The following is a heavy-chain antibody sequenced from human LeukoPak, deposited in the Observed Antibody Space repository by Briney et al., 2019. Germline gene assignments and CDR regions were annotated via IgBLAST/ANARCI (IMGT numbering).Heavy chain of an antibody. D-gene: IGHD6-6*01. Sequence: PSETLSLTCTVSGGSISSYYWSWIRQPPGKGLEWIGYIYCSGSTNYNPSLKSRVTISVDTSKNQFSLKLSSVTAADTAVYYCARVDPDSSSTLEVFDYWGQGTLVTVSS. CDR1: GGSISSYY. J-gene: IGHJ4*02. CDR3: ARVDPDSSSTLEVFDY. CDR2: IYCSGST. V-gene: IGHV4-59*01.